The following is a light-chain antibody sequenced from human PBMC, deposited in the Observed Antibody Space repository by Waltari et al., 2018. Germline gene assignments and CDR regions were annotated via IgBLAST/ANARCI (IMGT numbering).Light chain of an antibody. CDR3: QQYGASFT. Sequence: DIQMTQSPSTLSASVGDRVTITCRASQFITTWLAWYPQKPGRAPKVLIYKASGLERGVPSRFSGSGYGTEFTLTISSLQPDDFATYYCQQYGASFTFGQGTKLEIK. CDR2: KAS. CDR1: QFITTW. V-gene: IGKV1-5*03. J-gene: IGKJ2*01.